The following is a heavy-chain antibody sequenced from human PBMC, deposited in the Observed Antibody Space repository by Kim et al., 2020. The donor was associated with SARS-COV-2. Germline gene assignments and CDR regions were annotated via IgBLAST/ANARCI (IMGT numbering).Heavy chain of an antibody. CDR3: AKDVEPGVGAIGY. D-gene: IGHD1-26*01. J-gene: IGHJ4*02. Sequence: GGSLRLSYNTSGFTFSDYAMHWVRQRQEKGLEWVSGISRDSGNKDYADYVRGRFSIFRDNAKNSLYLLMSSPGLEETGLYYCAKDVEPGVGAIGYCGQG. V-gene: IGHV3-9*01. CDR1: GFTFSDYA. CDR2: ISRDSGNK.